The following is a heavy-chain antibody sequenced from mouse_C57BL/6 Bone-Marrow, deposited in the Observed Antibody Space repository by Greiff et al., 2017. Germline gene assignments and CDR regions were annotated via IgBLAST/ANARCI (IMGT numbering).Heavy chain of an antibody. CDR2: INYDGSST. V-gene: IGHV5-16*01. J-gene: IGHJ2*01. Sequence: VQLVESEGGLVQPGSSMKLSCTASGFTFSDYYMAWVRQVPEKGLEWVANINYDGSSTYYLDSLKSRFIISRDNAKNILYLQMSSLKSEDTATYYCARGEADYWGQGTTLTVSS. CDR1: GFTFSDYY. CDR3: ARGEADY.